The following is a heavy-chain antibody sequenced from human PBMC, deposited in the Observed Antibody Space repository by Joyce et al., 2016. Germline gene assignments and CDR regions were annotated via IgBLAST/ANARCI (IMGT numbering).Heavy chain of an antibody. J-gene: IGHJ4*02. CDR3: TRENIGVYGTEGLHY. V-gene: IGHV3-48*02. CDR2: ITSSFTI. CDR1: GFTFSSYA. Sequence: DVQLVESGGGLVQPGGSLRLSCAASGFTFSSYAMHWVRQAPGKGLEWVSYITSSFTIYYADSVKGRCTISRDNAEDSLFLQMNNLRDEDTARYYCTRENIGVYGTEGLHYWGQGALVTVST. D-gene: IGHD6-19*01.